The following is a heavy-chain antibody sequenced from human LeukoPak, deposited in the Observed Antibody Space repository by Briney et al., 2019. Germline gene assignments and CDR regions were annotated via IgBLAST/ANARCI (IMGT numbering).Heavy chain of an antibody. V-gene: IGHV4-4*09. Sequence: SETLSFTCTVSGGSISSYYWSWIRQPPGKGLEWIGYIFNSGSTNYNPSLKSRVTISVDTSQMQFSLRLSSVTAADTAVYYCARSEVTFYGSKNSLWPDAFDFWGQGTVVTVSS. D-gene: IGHD3-10*01. CDR1: GGSISSYY. CDR3: ARSEVTFYGSKNSLWPDAFDF. CDR2: IFNSGST. J-gene: IGHJ3*01.